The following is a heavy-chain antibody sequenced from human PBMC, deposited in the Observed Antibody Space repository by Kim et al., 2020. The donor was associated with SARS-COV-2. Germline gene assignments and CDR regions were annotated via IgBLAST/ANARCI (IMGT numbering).Heavy chain of an antibody. Sequence: GGSLRLSCAASGFTFSSYAMRWVRQAPGKGLEWVSAICCGGGSTYYADSVKGRFTISRDNSKNTLYLQMNSLRAEDTAVYYCAKDSSGYFVWYCDYWGQGPLVTVS. CDR3: AKDSSGYFVWYCDY. V-gene: IGHV3-23*01. CDR1: GFTFSSYA. J-gene: IGHJ4*02. D-gene: IGHD3-9*01. CDR2: ICCGGGST.